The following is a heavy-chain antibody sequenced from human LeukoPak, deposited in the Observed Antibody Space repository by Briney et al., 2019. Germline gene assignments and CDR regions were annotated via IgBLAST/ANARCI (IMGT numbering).Heavy chain of an antibody. CDR3: ARTSREMTTSTGYFDY. CDR1: GGTFSSYA. Sequence: EASVKVSCKACGGTFSSYAISWVRQAPGQGLEWMGGIIPIFGTANYAQKFQGRVTITADESTSTAYMGLSSLRSEDTAVYYCARTSREMTTSTGYFDYWGQGTLVTVSS. J-gene: IGHJ4*02. CDR2: IIPIFGTA. V-gene: IGHV1-69*13. D-gene: IGHD5-24*01.